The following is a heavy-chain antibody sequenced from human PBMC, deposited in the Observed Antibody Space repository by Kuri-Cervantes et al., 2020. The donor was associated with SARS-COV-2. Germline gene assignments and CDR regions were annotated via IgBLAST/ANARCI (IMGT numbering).Heavy chain of an antibody. CDR2: IYHSGST. V-gene: IGHV4-38-2*01. Sequence: GSLRLSCAVSGYSISSGYYWGWIRQPPGKGLEWIGSIYHSGSTYYNPSLKSRVTVSVDTSKNQFSLKLSSVTAADTAVYYCARCVGWKVWFGESPFDYWGQGTLVTVSS. CDR3: ARCVGWKVWFGESPFDY. J-gene: IGHJ4*02. CDR1: GYSISSGYY. D-gene: IGHD3-10*01.